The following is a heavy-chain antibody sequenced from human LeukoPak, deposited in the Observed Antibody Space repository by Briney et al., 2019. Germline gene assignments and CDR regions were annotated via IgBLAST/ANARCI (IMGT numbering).Heavy chain of an antibody. CDR1: GFTSSSYW. Sequence: PGGSLRLSCAASGFTSSSYWMHWVRQAPGKGLVWVSRLNSDGSSTSYTDSVKGRFTISRDNAKNTLYLQMNSLRAEDTAVYYCARSSRGDAINFDYWGQGTLVTVSS. CDR2: LNSDGSST. V-gene: IGHV3-74*01. D-gene: IGHD2-21*02. J-gene: IGHJ4*02. CDR3: ARSSRGDAINFDY.